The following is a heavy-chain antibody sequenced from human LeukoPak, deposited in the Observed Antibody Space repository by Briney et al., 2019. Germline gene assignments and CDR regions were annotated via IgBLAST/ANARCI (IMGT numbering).Heavy chain of an antibody. CDR3: ARIPARDAFDV. CDR1: GFTFSTYA. D-gene: IGHD2-21*01. Sequence: GGSLRLSCAASGFTFSTYAMSWVRQAPGKGLVWVSRVDSDGYSTVYADSVKGRFTISRDNAKNTLYLQMNNLRAEDTAVYYCARIPARDAFDVWGQGTMVTVSS. V-gene: IGHV3-74*01. CDR2: VDSDGYST. J-gene: IGHJ3*01.